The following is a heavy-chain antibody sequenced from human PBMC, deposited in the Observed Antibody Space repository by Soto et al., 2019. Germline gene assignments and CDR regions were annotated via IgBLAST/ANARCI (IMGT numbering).Heavy chain of an antibody. CDR1: GFTFSGFE. V-gene: IGHV3-48*03. D-gene: IGHD4-17*01. CDR2: ISDSGRTM. Sequence: GGSLRLSCAASGFTFSGFEMIWVRQAPGKGLEWISYISDSGRTMYYADSVKGRFTISRDNAKNSLYLQMNSLRVEDTALYYCARSTVASDWGQGTMVTVYS. J-gene: IGHJ4*02. CDR3: ARSTVASD.